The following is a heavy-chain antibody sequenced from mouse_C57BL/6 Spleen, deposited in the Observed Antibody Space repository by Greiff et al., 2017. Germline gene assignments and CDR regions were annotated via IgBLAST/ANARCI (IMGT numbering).Heavy chain of an antibody. J-gene: IGHJ1*03. D-gene: IGHD1-1*01. CDR2: ISYSGST. CDR1: GYSITSGYD. V-gene: IGHV3-1*01. Sequence: EVHLVESGPGMVKPSQSLSLPCTVTGYSITSGYDWHWIRHFPGNKLEWMGYISYSGSTNYNPSRKSRISITHDTSKNHFFLKLNSVTTEDTATYYCARDSYYGSSFHWYFDVWGTGTTVTVSS. CDR3: ARDSYYGSSFHWYFDV.